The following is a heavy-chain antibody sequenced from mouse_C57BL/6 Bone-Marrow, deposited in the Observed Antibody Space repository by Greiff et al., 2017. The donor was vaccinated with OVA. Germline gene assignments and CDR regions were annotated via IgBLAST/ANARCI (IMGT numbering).Heavy chain of an antibody. CDR2: IAPSDSYT. CDR3: ARSYLGY. V-gene: IGHV1-50*01. Sequence: QVQLQQPGAELVKPGASVKLSCKASGYTFTSYWMPWVKQRPGPGLEWIGEIAPSDSYTNYNQKFKGQATLTVDTSSSTAYMQLSSLTSEDSAVYYCARSYLGYWGQGTTLTVSS. J-gene: IGHJ2*01. CDR1: GYTFTSYW.